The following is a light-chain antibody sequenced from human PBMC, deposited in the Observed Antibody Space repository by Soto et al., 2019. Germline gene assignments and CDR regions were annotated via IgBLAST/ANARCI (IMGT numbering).Light chain of an antibody. Sequence: EIVLPQSPATLSFSPGERATLSCRASQSVSSYLAWYQQKPGQVPRLLSYDASNRATRIPARCSGSGAGTDCTLTINSLEPEDFAVYYCQQRSNWSITFGQGTRLGIK. V-gene: IGKV3-11*01. J-gene: IGKJ5*01. CDR2: DAS. CDR3: QQRSNWSIT. CDR1: QSVSSY.